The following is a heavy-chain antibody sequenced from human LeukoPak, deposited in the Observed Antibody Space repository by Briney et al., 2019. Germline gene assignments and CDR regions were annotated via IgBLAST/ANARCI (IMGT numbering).Heavy chain of an antibody. V-gene: IGHV4-34*01. Sequence: SETLSLTCAVYGGSFSGYYWSWIRQPPGKGLEWIGEINHSGSTNYNPSLKSRVTISVDTTKNQFSLKLSSVTAADTAVYYCARTTMVRGTYYMDVWGKGTTVTISS. CDR1: GGSFSGYY. CDR2: INHSGST. D-gene: IGHD3-10*01. J-gene: IGHJ6*03. CDR3: ARTTMVRGTYYMDV.